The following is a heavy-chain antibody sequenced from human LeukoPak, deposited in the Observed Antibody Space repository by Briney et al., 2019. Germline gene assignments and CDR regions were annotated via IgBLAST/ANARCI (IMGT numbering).Heavy chain of an antibody. J-gene: IGHJ4*02. CDR1: GYTFTSYG. CDR3: ARDQEGFDY. V-gene: IGHV1-46*01. CDR2: IYPRDGST. Sequence: ASVKVSCKASGYTFTSYGISWVRQAPGQGLEWMGMIYPRDGSTSYAQKFQGRVTVTRDTSTSTVHMELSGLRSEDTAVYYCARDQEGFDYWGQGTLDTVSS.